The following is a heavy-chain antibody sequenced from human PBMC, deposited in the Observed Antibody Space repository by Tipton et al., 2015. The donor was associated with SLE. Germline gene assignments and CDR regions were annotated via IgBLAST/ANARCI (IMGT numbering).Heavy chain of an antibody. CDR3: ARGGSSTGYYSDAFDI. J-gene: IGHJ3*02. CDR2: IIPILGIA. CDR1: GGTFSSYT. V-gene: IGHV1-69*09. Sequence: QLVQSGAEVKKPGSSVKVSCKASGGTFSSYTISWVRQAPGQGLEWMGRIIPILGIANYAQKFQGRVTITADKSTSTAYMELSSLRSEDTAVYYCARGGSSTGYYSDAFDIWGQGTMVTVSS. D-gene: IGHD3-22*01.